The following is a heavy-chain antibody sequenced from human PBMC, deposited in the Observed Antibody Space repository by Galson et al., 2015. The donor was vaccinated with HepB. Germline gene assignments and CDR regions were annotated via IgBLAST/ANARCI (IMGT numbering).Heavy chain of an antibody. CDR2: IYYSGST. D-gene: IGHD2-15*01. V-gene: IGHV4-30-4*01. J-gene: IGHJ5*02. CDR3: ASANQGILRADWFDP. CDR1: GGSISSGDYY. Sequence: TLSLTCTVSGGSISSGDYYWSWIRQPPGKGLEWIGYIYYSGSTYYYPSLKSRVTISVDTSKNQFSLKLSSVTAADTAVYYCASANQGILRADWFDPWGQGTLVTVSS.